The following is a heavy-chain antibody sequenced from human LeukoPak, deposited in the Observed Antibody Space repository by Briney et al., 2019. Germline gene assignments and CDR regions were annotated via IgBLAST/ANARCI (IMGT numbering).Heavy chain of an antibody. CDR2: ISGSGGST. J-gene: IGHJ4*02. V-gene: IGHV3-23*01. CDR1: GFTFSGYG. CDR3: AKGVGYCSGGSCQQFDY. Sequence: HSGGSLRLSCAASGFTFSGYGMSWVRQAPGKGLKWVSAISGSGGSTYYADSVKGRITISRDNSKNTLYLQMNSLRAEDTAVYYCAKGVGYCSGGSCQQFDYWGQGTLVTVSS. D-gene: IGHD2-15*01.